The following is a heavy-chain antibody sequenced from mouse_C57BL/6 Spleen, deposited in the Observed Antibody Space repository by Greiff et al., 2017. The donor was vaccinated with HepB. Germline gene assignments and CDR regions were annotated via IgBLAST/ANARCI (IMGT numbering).Heavy chain of an antibody. D-gene: IGHD2-4*01. Sequence: EVKLQESGGGLVKPGGSLKLSCAASGFTFSSYAMSWVRQTPEKRLEWVATISDGGSYTYYPDNVKGRFTISRDNAKNNLYLQMSHLKSEDTAMYYGARDQPYDYDVDYALDYWGQGTSVTVSS. CDR2: ISDGGSYT. V-gene: IGHV5-4*01. CDR3: ARDQPYDYDVDYALDY. CDR1: GFTFSSYA. J-gene: IGHJ4*01.